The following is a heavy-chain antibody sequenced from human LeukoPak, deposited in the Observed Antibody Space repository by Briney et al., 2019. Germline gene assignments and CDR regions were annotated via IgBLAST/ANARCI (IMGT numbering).Heavy chain of an antibody. CDR3: ARGLEIAAAGPPFDY. D-gene: IGHD6-13*01. J-gene: IGHJ4*02. Sequence: SETLSLTCAVYGGSFSGYYWSWIRQPPGKGLEWIGEINHSGSTNYNPSLKSRVTISVDTSKNQFSLKLSSVTAADTAVYYCARGLEIAAAGPPFDYWGQGTLVTVSS. V-gene: IGHV4-34*01. CDR1: GGSFSGYY. CDR2: INHSGST.